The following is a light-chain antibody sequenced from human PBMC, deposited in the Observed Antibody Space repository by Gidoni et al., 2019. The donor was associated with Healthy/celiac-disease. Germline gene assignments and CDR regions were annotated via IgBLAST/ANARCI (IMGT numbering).Light chain of an antibody. CDR1: SWHSSDA. CDR3: QTWGTGII. J-gene: IGLJ2*01. V-gene: IGLV4-69*01. CDR2: LNSDGSH. Sequence: QLVLTQSPSASASLGASVKRTCTLSSWHSSDAIAWHQQQPEKGPRSLMKLNSDGSHSKGDGIPDRFSGSSSAAERYLTISSLQSEDEADYYCQTWGTGIIVGGGTKLPVL.